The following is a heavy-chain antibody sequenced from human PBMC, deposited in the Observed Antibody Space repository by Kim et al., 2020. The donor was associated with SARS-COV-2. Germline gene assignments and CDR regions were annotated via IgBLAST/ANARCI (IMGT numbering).Heavy chain of an antibody. D-gene: IGHD5-12*01. J-gene: IGHJ4*02. Sequence: GGSLRLSCAASGFTFSSYSMNWVRQAPGKGLEWVSFISSSSSNIYYADSVKGRFTISRDNAKNSLYLQMNSLRAEDTAVYYCARETDGYSGYFGYDYWGQGTLVTVSS. CDR1: GFTFSSYS. V-gene: IGHV3-21*04. CDR2: ISSSSSNI. CDR3: ARETDGYSGYFGYDY.